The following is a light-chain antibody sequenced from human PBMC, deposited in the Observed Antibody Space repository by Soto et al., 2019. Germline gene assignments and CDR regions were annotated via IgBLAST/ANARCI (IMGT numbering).Light chain of an antibody. J-gene: IGLJ2*01. CDR2: EVT. V-gene: IGLV2-14*01. CDR1: GSDVGAYNY. CDR3: SSYTGSSTPVV. Sequence: QSVLTQPASVSGSPGQSITISCTGSGSDVGAYNYVSWYQQYPGKAPKLMIFEVTNRPSGVSDRFSGSKSGNTASLTISSLQAEDEGNYFCSSYTGSSTPVVFGGGTKVTVL.